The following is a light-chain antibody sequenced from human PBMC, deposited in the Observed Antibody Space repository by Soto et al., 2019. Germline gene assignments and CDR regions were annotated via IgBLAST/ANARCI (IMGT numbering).Light chain of an antibody. CDR3: SSYAVSNNVEVV. J-gene: IGLJ2*01. CDR1: SSDVGGYNY. CDR2: EVT. Sequence: QSALTQPPSASGSPGQSVTISCTGTSSDVGGYNYVSWYQQHPGKAPKLMIYEVTKRPSGVPDRFSGSKSGNTASLTVSGLQAEDEADYYCSSYAVSNNVEVVFGGGTKVTVL. V-gene: IGLV2-8*01.